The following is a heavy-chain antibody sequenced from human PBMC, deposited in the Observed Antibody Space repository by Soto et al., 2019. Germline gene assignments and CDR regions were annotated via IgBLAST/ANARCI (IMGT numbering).Heavy chain of an antibody. V-gene: IGHV3-15*01. CDR3: ATGLLRYYAY. Sequence: GGSLRLSCAASGINFSRAWMSWVRQAPGKGLEWVGRTKSKFDGETIDYAAPVKGRFTISRDDSKNIVYLQMNSLNTEDTAVYYCATGLLRYYAYWGHGTLVTVSS. J-gene: IGHJ4*01. D-gene: IGHD3-9*01. CDR2: TKSKFDGETI. CDR1: GINFSRAW.